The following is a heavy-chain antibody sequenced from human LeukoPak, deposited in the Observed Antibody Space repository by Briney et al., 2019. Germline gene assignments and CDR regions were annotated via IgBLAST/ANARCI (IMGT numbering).Heavy chain of an antibody. V-gene: IGHV3-30*02. Sequence: PGGSLRLSCAASGFTFSSYEMNWVRQAPGKGLEWVAFIRYDGSNKYYADSVKGRFTISRDNSKNTLSLQMNSLRSEDTAVYYCAKDPRKVRVSVVPAARYMDVWGKGTTVTISS. J-gene: IGHJ6*03. CDR2: IRYDGSNK. D-gene: IGHD2-2*01. CDR3: AKDPRKVRVSVVPAARYMDV. CDR1: GFTFSSYE.